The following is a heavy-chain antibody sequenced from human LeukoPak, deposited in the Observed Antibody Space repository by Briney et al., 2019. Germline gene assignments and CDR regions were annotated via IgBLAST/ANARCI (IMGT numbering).Heavy chain of an antibody. J-gene: IGHJ4*02. Sequence: ASVKVSCKASGYTFTSYGISWVRQAPGQGLEWMGWISACNGNTNYAQKLQGRVTMTTDTSTSTAYMELRSLRSDDTAVYYCARVDVEDSSSSGIDYWGQGTLVTVSS. D-gene: IGHD6-6*01. CDR1: GYTFTSYG. CDR3: ARVDVEDSSSSGIDY. V-gene: IGHV1-18*01. CDR2: ISACNGNT.